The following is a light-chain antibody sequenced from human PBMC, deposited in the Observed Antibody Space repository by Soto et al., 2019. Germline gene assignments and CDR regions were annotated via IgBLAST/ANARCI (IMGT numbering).Light chain of an antibody. J-gene: IGLJ1*01. CDR1: SSNIGSNY. CDR2: RNA. CDR3: AAWDDSLRGV. V-gene: IGLV1-47*01. Sequence: QSVLTQPPSASGTPGQRITISCSGSSSNIGSNYVYWYQQLPGTAPKLLIYRNAQRPSGVPDRFSGSKSGTSASLAISGLRSEDEADYYCAAWDDSLRGVFGTGTKLTVL.